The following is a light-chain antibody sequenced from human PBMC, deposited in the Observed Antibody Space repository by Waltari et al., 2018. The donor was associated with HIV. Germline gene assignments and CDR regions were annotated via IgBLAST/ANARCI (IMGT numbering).Light chain of an antibody. CDR2: YVS. CDR1: QIVGDR. V-gene: IGKV6-21*01. J-gene: IGKJ3*01. Sequence: EIVLTQSPAFQSVTAKEKVTITCRASQIVGDRIHWYQQKPHHSQKLFIKYVSQSFSGVLSRFSGSGSGTDFTLTINGLEAEDAATYYCHQVNVLPFTFGPGTKVDI. CDR3: HQVNVLPFT.